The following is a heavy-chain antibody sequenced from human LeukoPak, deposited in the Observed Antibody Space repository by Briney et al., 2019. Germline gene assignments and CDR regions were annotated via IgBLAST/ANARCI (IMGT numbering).Heavy chain of an antibody. V-gene: IGHV4-59*01. CDR3: ARVTILGGMDV. CDR2: IYYSGST. Sequence: SSETLSLTCTVSGGSISSYYWSWIRQPPGKGLEWIGYIYYSGSTNYNPSLKSRVTISVDTSKNQFSLKLSSVTAADTAVYYCARVTILGGMDVWGQGTTVTVSS. CDR1: GGSISSYY. D-gene: IGHD3-3*01. J-gene: IGHJ6*02.